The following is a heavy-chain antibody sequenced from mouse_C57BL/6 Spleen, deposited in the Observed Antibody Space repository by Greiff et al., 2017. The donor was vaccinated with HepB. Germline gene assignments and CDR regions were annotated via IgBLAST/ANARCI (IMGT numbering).Heavy chain of an antibody. Sequence: VQRVESGPGLVQPSQSLSITCTVSGFSLTSYGVHWVRQSPGKGLEWLGVIWSGGSTDYNAAFISRLSISKDNSKSQVFFKMNSLQADDTAIYYCARKGRNYYGSWYFDVWGTGTTVTVSS. CDR1: GFSLTSYG. V-gene: IGHV2-2*01. J-gene: IGHJ1*03. CDR3: ARKGRNYYGSWYFDV. CDR2: IWSGGST. D-gene: IGHD1-1*01.